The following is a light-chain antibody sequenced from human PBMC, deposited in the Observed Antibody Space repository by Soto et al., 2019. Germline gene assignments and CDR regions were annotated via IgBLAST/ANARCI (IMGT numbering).Light chain of an antibody. V-gene: IGLV2-14*01. J-gene: IGLJ3*02. CDR2: DVN. Sequence: QSVLTQPASVSGPPGQSLTISCTGTSSDVGGYNSVSWYQQHPGKAPKLMIFDVNSRTPGVSGRFSGSKSANTASLTISGLQAEDEADYYCSSYTSSDSWVFGGGTKVTVL. CDR3: SSYTSSDSWV. CDR1: SSDVGGYNS.